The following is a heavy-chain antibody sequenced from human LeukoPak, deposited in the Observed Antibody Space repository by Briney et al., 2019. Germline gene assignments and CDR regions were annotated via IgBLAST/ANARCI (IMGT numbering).Heavy chain of an antibody. Sequence: ASVKVSCKASGYTFTSYGISWVRQAPGQGLEWMGWISAYNGNTNYAQKLQGRDTMTTDTSTSTAYMELRSLRSDDTAVYYCARDWGSSWSTYSDYWGQGTLVTVSS. V-gene: IGHV1-18*04. J-gene: IGHJ4*02. CDR3: ARDWGSSWSTYSDY. D-gene: IGHD6-13*01. CDR1: GYTFTSYG. CDR2: ISAYNGNT.